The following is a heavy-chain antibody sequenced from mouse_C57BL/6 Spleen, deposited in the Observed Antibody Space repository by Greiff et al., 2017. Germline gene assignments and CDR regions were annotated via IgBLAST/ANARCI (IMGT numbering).Heavy chain of an antibody. Sequence: VQRVESGAELVRPGASVTLSCKASGYTFTDYEMHWVKQTPVHGLEWIGAIDPETGGTAYNQKFKGKAILTADKSSSTAYMELRSLTSEDSAVYYCTRGGYYGSWYFDVWGTGTTVTVSS. CDR1: GYTFTDYE. J-gene: IGHJ1*03. CDR3: TRGGYYGSWYFDV. D-gene: IGHD1-1*01. CDR2: IDPETGGT. V-gene: IGHV1-15*01.